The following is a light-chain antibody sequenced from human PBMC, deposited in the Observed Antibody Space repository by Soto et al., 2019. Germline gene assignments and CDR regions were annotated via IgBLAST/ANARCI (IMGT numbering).Light chain of an antibody. CDR2: YDS. J-gene: IGLJ2*01. V-gene: IGLV3-21*04. CDR1: NIGSKS. Sequence: SYELTQPPSVSVAPGTTARITCGGNNIGSKSVHWYLQKPGQAPVVVIDYDSDRPSGIPERFSGTNSGNTATLTISRVEAGDEADYYCQVWDSSSDHPVFGGGTKVTVL. CDR3: QVWDSSSDHPV.